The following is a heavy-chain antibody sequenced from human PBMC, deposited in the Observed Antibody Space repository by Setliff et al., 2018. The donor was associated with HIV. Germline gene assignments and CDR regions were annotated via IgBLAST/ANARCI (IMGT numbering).Heavy chain of an antibody. CDR3: AKTXXXHLINY. V-gene: IGHV3-30*02. CDR2: IRNDASNT. CDR1: GFTFSDYG. J-gene: IGHJ4*02. Sequence: GGSLRLSCEASGFTFSDYGMHWVRQAPGKGLEWVTFIRNDASNTYYADSVKGRFTISRDSSKNTLYLQMDSLRTEDTAVYYCAKTXXXHLINYWGPGTLVTVSS.